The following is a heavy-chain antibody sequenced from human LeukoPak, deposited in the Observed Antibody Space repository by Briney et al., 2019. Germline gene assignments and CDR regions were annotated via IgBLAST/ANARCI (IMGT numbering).Heavy chain of an antibody. CDR1: HFTFDDYA. Sequence: GGSLRLSCAASHFTFDDYAMHWVRQAPGEGLEWVSLISRDGGRTYYADSVKGRFTISRDNSKNSLFLQMTRLSAEDTAFYYCAKGGGDTAMAMDYWGQGTLVTVSS. CDR2: ISRDGGRT. J-gene: IGHJ4*02. V-gene: IGHV3-43D*03. CDR3: AKGGGDTAMAMDY. D-gene: IGHD5-18*01.